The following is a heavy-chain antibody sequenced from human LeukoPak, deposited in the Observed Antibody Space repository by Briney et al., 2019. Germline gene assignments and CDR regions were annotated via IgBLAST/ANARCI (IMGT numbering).Heavy chain of an antibody. CDR3: ARDRYTAMVDY. V-gene: IGHV3-23*01. CDR1: GFTFSTYG. Sequence: PGGSLRLSCAASGFTFSTYGMSWVRQVPGKGLEWVSSISGSSSSTYYADSVKGRFTISRDNSKNTLYLQMNSLRAEDTAVYYCARDRYTAMVDYWGQGTLVTVSS. J-gene: IGHJ4*02. D-gene: IGHD5-18*01. CDR2: ISGSSSST.